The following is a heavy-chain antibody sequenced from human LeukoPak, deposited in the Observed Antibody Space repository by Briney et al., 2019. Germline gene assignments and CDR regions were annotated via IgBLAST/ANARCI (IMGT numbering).Heavy chain of an antibody. CDR2: INPNSGGT. CDR3: ARDWYYYDSSGSTSF. CDR1: GYTFTGYY. V-gene: IGHV1-2*02. J-gene: IGHJ3*01. D-gene: IGHD3-22*01. Sequence: ASVKVSCKASGYTFTGYYMHWVRQAPGQGLEWMGWINPNSGGTNYAQKFQGRVTMTRDTSISTAYMELSRLRSDDTAVYYCARDWYYYDSSGSTSFWGQGTMVTVSS.